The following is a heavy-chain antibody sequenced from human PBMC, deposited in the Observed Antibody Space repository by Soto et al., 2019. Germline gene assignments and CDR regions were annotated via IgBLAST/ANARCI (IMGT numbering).Heavy chain of an antibody. V-gene: IGHV3-23*01. D-gene: IGHD4-4*01. CDR1: GFTFSSYA. J-gene: IGHJ6*02. Sequence: GGSLRLSCAASGFTFSSYAMSWVRQAPGKGLEWVSAISGSGGSTYYADSVKGRFTISRDNSKNTLYLQMNSLRAEDTAVYYSAKLISYSNFPYYYYYGMDVWGQGTTVTVSS. CDR3: AKLISYSNFPYYYYYGMDV. CDR2: ISGSGGST.